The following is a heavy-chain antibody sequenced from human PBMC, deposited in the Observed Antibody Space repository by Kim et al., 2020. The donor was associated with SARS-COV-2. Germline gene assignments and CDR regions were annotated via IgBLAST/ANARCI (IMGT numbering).Heavy chain of an antibody. J-gene: IGHJ6*03. CDR3: ARHFNRKLIFRAYYYMDV. CDR2: IYYSGST. Sequence: SETLSLTCTVSGGSISSSSYYWGWIRQPPGKGLEWIGSIYYSGSTYYNPSLKSRVTISVDTSKNQFSLKLSSVTAADTAVYYCARHFNRKLIFRAYYYMDVWGKGTTVTVSS. V-gene: IGHV4-39*01. CDR1: GGSISSSSYY. D-gene: IGHD3-3*01.